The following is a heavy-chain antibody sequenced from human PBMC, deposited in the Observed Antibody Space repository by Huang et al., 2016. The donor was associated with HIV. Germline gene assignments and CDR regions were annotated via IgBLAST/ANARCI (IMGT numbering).Heavy chain of an antibody. CDR1: GGSFSGSY. CDR3: ARGRGDSRALDF. D-gene: IGHD3-16*01. J-gene: IGHJ4*02. Sequence: QVQLSQWGAGLLKPSETLSLTCAVYGGSFSGSYWTWVRQTPGKGLGWSGEISHVGTYNYNPSLGSRLSMSIDTATGQLALKLTSMTVADTAVYFCARGRGDSRALDFWGQGTLVTVSS. V-gene: IGHV4-34*01. CDR2: ISHVGTY.